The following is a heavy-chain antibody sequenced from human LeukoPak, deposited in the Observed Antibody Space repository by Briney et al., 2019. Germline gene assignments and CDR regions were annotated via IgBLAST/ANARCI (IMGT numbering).Heavy chain of an antibody. CDR3: TRVDTMVRGVLDLLYYYYYGMDV. D-gene: IGHD3-10*01. CDR1: GFTFSSYA. V-gene: IGHV3-30-3*01. CDR2: ISYDGSNK. Sequence: GGSLRLSCAASGFTFSSYAMHWVRQAPGKGLEWVAVISYDGSNKYYADSVKGRFTISRDNSKNTLYLQMNSLRAEDTAVYYCTRVDTMVRGVLDLLYYYYYGMDVWGQGTTVTVFS. J-gene: IGHJ6*02.